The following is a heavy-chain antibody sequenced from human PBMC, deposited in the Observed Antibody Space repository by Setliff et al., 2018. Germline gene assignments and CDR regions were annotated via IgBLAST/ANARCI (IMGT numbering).Heavy chain of an antibody. J-gene: IGHJ1*01. CDR2: IYTSGST. D-gene: IGHD6-19*01. Sequence: SETLSLTCTVSGGSISSGTYYWSWIRQPAGKGLEWIGRIYTSGSTNYNPSLKSRVTISVDTSKNQFSLKLSSVTAADTAVYYCARAGSSGWWPRGYFQHWGQGTLVTVSS. V-gene: IGHV4-61*02. CDR1: GGSISSGTYY. CDR3: ARAGSSGWWPRGYFQH.